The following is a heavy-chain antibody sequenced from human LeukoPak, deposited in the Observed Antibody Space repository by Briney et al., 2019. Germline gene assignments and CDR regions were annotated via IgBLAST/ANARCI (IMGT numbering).Heavy chain of an antibody. J-gene: IGHJ6*03. CDR2: INHSGST. CDR1: GGSFSGYY. Sequence: SETLSLTCAVYGGSFSGYYWSWIRQPPGKGLEWIGEINHSGSTNYNPSLKSRVTISVDTSKNQFSLKLSSVTAADTAVYYCARVTTVTRGVYYYYMDVWGEGTTVTVSS. V-gene: IGHV4-34*01. D-gene: IGHD4-17*01. CDR3: ARVTTVTRGVYYYYMDV.